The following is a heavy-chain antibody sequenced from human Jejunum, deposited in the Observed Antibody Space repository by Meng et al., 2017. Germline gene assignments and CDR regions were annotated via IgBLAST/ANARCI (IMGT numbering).Heavy chain of an antibody. CDR3: AKTKSSLRDALDM. D-gene: IGHD1-7*01. V-gene: IGHV4-59*03. CDR2: AYYTTGAT. J-gene: IGHJ3*02. CDR1: GGSIRNYY. Sequence: SETLSLTCTVSGGSIRNYYCNWVRQPPGRGLEWIGFAYYTTGATNYNDSLKSRVTISVDTSKNQLSLKLTSVTPDDTAVYYCAKTKSSLRDALDMWGQGTMVTVSS.